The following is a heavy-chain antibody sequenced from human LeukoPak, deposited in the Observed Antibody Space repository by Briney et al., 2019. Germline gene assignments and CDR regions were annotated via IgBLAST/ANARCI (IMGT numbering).Heavy chain of an antibody. J-gene: IGHJ5*02. D-gene: IGHD1-26*01. CDR1: GGSISSYY. V-gene: IGHV4-34*01. CDR2: INHSGST. Sequence: SETLSLTCTVSGGSISSYYWSWIRQPPGKGLKWIGEINHSGSTNYNPSLKSRVTISVDTSKNQFSLKLSSVTAADTAVYYCARRSGSYYVVNWFDPWGQGTLVTVSS. CDR3: ARRSGSYYVVNWFDP.